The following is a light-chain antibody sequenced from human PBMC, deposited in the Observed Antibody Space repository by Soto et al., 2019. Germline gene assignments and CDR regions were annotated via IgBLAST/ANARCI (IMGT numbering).Light chain of an antibody. Sequence: QSALTQPRSVSGSPGQSVTISCTGASSDVGGYNYVSWYQQHPGKAPKLMIYDVNKRPSGVPDRFSGSKSGNTASLTISGLQADDEAHYYCCSYAGSYTFVFGTGTKLTVL. CDR1: SSDVGGYNY. CDR3: CSYAGSYTFV. J-gene: IGLJ1*01. V-gene: IGLV2-11*01. CDR2: DVN.